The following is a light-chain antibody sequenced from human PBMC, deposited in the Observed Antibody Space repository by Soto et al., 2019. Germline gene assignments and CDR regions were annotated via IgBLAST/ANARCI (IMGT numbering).Light chain of an antibody. CDR2: GAS. CDR3: QQYNNRPYT. V-gene: IGKV3-15*01. J-gene: IGKJ2*01. CDR1: QSISSD. Sequence: EIMMTQSPDTLSVSPGERATVSCRASQSISSDFGRFQLKPGQAPRLLIYGASTRAPDVPDRFSGSGSGTEFTLTISRLQSEDFAVYYCQQYNNRPYTFGQGTKLEIK.